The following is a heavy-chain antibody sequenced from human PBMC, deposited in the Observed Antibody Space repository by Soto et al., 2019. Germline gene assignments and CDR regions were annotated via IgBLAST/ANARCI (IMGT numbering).Heavy chain of an antibody. CDR2: IYPGDSDT. J-gene: IGHJ6*02. CDR3: AGGGVRGVVTRARDYYGMAV. Sequence: VASLKSCCKGSGYKFTNYWIGWVRQMTGKGLESMGIIYPGDSDTRYSPSFQGQVTISADKSISTAYLQWSSLKASDTAMYYCAGGGVRGVVTRARDYYGMAVWGQGTTVTVSS. V-gene: IGHV5-51*01. D-gene: IGHD3-10*01. CDR1: GYKFTNYW.